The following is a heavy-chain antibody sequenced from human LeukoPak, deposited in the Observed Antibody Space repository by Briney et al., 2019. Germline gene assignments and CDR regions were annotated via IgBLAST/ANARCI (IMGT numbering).Heavy chain of an antibody. CDR2: INPNSGGT. V-gene: IGHV1-2*02. J-gene: IGHJ4*02. CDR1: GYTFTGYY. Sequence: ASVKVSCKASGYTFTGYYMHWVRQAPGQGLEWMGWINPNSGGTNYAQKFQGRVTMTRDTSISTAYMELSRLRSDDTAVYYCARSGSRLEWFGQTMGYCDNWGQGTLVTVSS. CDR3: ARSGSRLEWFGQTMGYCDN. D-gene: IGHD3-10*01.